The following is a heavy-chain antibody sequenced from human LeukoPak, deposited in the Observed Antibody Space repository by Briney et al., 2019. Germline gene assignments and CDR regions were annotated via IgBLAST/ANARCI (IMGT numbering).Heavy chain of an antibody. Sequence: GGSQRLSCAASGFTFSDSYMNWVRQAPGKGLEWVSYISSSGTTIYYADSVRGRFTISRDNAKNSLYLQMNSLRDEDTAVYYCARGSVYYYDSSGSNWGQGTLVTVSS. CDR1: GFTFSDSY. J-gene: IGHJ4*02. CDR2: ISSSGTTI. V-gene: IGHV3-11*01. CDR3: ARGSVYYYDSSGSN. D-gene: IGHD3-22*01.